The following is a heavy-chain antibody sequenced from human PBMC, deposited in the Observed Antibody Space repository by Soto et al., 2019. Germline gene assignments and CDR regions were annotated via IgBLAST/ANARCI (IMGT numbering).Heavy chain of an antibody. V-gene: IGHV1-18*04. CDR2: ISPYNSNT. Sequence: XSVKVSCTASGYSFTTYGRSWVRQAPGQGLEWMGWISPYNSNTNYAQKLQGRVTLTTDTSTRTAYMELRSLRSDDTAVYYCARLDNTGSYSPPSAGYWGQGTLVTVSS. D-gene: IGHD1-26*01. J-gene: IGHJ4*02. CDR1: GYSFTTYG. CDR3: ARLDNTGSYSPPSAGY.